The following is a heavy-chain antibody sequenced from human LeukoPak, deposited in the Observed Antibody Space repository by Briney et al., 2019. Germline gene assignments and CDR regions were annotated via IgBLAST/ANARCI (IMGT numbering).Heavy chain of an antibody. D-gene: IGHD3-22*01. J-gene: IGHJ4*02. CDR2: IWYDGSKK. V-gene: IGHV3-33*06. CDR3: AKDSSAYYLDY. Sequence: GGSLRLSCATSGFIFDNYGMYWVRQAPGKGLEWVALIWYDGSKKSYGDSVKGRFTISRDNSRNIVYLEMSDLRAEDTAVYYRAKDSSAYYLDYWGQGTLVTVSS. CDR1: GFIFDNYG.